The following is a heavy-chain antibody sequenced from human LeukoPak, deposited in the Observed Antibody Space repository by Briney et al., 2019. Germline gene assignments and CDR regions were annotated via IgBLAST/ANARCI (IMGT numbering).Heavy chain of an antibody. V-gene: IGHV4-61*02. CDR2: IYTGGTT. Sequence: PSETLSLTCTVSGGSISSGSYYWNWIRQPAGKGLEWIGRIYTGGTTDYNPSLKSRVTISVDTSKNQFSLKLSSVTAADTAVYYCARWGDLYWYFDLWGRGILVTVSS. CDR3: ARWGDLYWYFDL. CDR1: GGSISSGSYY. D-gene: IGHD2-21*02. J-gene: IGHJ2*01.